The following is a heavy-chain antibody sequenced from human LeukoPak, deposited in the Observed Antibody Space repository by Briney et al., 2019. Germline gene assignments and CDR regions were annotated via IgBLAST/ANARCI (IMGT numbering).Heavy chain of an antibody. V-gene: IGHV4-59*01. D-gene: IGHD4-17*01. CDR1: DVSIRSNY. J-gene: IGHJ4*02. Sequence: SETLSLTCTVSDVSIRSNYWSWIRQPPGKGLEWIGYIYYSGSTKYNPSLKSRVTVLVDTSRHQFSLKLSSVTAADTAVYYCARNTDYGDYSLIDYWGQGTLVTVSS. CDR3: ARNTDYGDYSLIDY. CDR2: IYYSGST.